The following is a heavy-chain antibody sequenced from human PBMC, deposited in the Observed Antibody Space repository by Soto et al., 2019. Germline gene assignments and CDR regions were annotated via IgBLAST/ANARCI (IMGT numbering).Heavy chain of an antibody. Sequence: GGSLRLSCAASGFTFSDYYMSWIRQAPGKGLEWVSYISSSGSTIYYADSVKGRFTISRDNAKNSLYLQMNSLRAEDTAVYYFARTFWFGELLYPGDYYYYMDVWGKGTTVTVSS. CDR2: ISSSGSTI. CDR1: GFTFSDYY. V-gene: IGHV3-11*01. J-gene: IGHJ6*03. CDR3: ARTFWFGELLYPGDYYYYMDV. D-gene: IGHD3-10*01.